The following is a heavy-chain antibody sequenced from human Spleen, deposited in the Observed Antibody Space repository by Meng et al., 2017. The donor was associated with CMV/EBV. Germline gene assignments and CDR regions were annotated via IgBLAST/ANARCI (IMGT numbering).Heavy chain of an antibody. V-gene: IGHV3-7*01. CDR2: IKQDGSEK. J-gene: IGHJ5*02. Sequence: GESLNISCAASGFTFSRYWMSWVRQAPGKGLEWVANIKQDGSEKYYVDSVKGRFTISRDNAKNSLYLQMNSLRAEDTAVYYWARGVAVAGTWFDPWGQGTLVTVSS. CDR3: ARGVAVAGTWFDP. CDR1: GFTFSRYW. D-gene: IGHD6-19*01.